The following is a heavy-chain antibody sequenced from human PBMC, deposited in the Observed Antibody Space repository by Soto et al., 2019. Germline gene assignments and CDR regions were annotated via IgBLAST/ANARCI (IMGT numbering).Heavy chain of an antibody. CDR2: ISYDGSNK. D-gene: IGHD2-8*01. CDR3: AKDLRYCTNGVCPSFRGLYYYYGMDV. Sequence: SLRLSCAASGFTFSSYGMHWVRQAPGKGLEWVAVISYDGSNKYYADSVKGRFTISRDNSKNTLYLQMNSLRAEDTAVYYCAKDLRYCTNGVCPSFRGLYYYYGMDVWGQGTTVTVSS. J-gene: IGHJ6*02. CDR1: GFTFSSYG. V-gene: IGHV3-30*18.